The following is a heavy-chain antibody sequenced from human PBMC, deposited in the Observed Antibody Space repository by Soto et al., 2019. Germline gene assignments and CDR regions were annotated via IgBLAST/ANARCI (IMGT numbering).Heavy chain of an antibody. CDR3: ARVAVWGFTPPGEYYGMDV. CDR2: IKQDGSEK. CDR1: GFTFSSYW. Sequence: GVSLRLSCAASGFTFSSYWMSWVRQAPGKGLEWVANIKQDGSEKYYVDSVKGRFTISRDNAKNSLYLQMNSLRAEDTAVYYCARVAVWGFTPPGEYYGMDVWGQGTTVTVSS. V-gene: IGHV3-7*03. D-gene: IGHD3-16*01. J-gene: IGHJ6*02.